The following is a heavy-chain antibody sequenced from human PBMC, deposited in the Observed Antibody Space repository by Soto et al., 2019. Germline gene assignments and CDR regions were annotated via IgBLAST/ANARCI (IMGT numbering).Heavy chain of an antibody. V-gene: IGHV1-69*01. J-gene: IGHJ4*02. CDR2: IIPMFDTI. CDR1: GDTSRSYG. CDR3: ARGGAAMEEWYFDY. Sequence: QVQLVQSGAEVKKPGSSVKVSCKASGDTSRSYGISWVRQAPGQGLEWMGGIIPMFDTIIYAQRFQDRVTITADESTNTADMELSSLRSDDTAVYYCARGGAAMEEWYFDYWGQGTLVTVSS. D-gene: IGHD5-18*01.